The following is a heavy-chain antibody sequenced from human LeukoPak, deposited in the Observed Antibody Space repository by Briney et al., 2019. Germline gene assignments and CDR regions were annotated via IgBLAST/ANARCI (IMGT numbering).Heavy chain of an antibody. CDR3: ARDHDRITIFGVSRTGYMDV. Sequence: PSETLSLTCTVSGGSISSSSYYWGWIRQPPGKGLEWIGSIYYSGSTYYNPSLKSRVTISVDTSKNQFSLKLSSVTAADTAVYYCARDHDRITIFGVSRTGYMDVWGKGTTVTVSS. J-gene: IGHJ6*03. CDR1: GGSISSSSYY. CDR2: IYYSGST. D-gene: IGHD3-3*01. V-gene: IGHV4-39*07.